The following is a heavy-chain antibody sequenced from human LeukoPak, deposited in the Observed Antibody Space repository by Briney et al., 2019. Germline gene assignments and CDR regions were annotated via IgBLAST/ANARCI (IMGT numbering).Heavy chain of an antibody. J-gene: IGHJ4*02. Sequence: GSLRLSCAASGFTVSSNYMSWVRQPPGKGLEWIGEIYHSGSTNYNPSLKSRVTISVDKSKNQFSLKLSSVTAADTAVYYCARVADYVGFDYWGQGTLVTVSS. CDR2: IYHSGST. V-gene: IGHV4-4*02. CDR3: ARVADYVGFDY. CDR1: GFTVSSNY. D-gene: IGHD4-17*01.